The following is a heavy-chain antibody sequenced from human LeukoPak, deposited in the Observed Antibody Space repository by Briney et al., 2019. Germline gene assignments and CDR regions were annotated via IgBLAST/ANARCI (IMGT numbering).Heavy chain of an antibody. CDR3: ARGSVVVTPSFDY. J-gene: IGHJ4*02. D-gene: IGHD3-22*01. CDR1: GGSICSYY. CDR2: IYYSGST. Sequence: SETLSLTCTVSGGSICSYYWSWIRQPPGKGLEWIGYIYYSGSTNYNPSLKSRVTISVDTSKNQFSLKLSSVTAADTAVYYCARGSVVVTPSFDYWGQGTLVTVSS. V-gene: IGHV4-59*01.